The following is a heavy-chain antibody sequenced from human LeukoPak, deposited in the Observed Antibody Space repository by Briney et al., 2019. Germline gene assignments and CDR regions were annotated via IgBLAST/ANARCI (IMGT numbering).Heavy chain of an antibody. CDR2: IIPIFGTA. CDR3: ARSERNWTYRSGLCF. V-gene: IGHV1-69*13. Sequence: SVKVSCKASGGTFSSYAISWVRQAPGQGLEWMGGIIPIFGTANYAQKFQGRVTITADESTSTAYMELSSLRSEDTAVYYCARSERNWTYRSGLCFWGQGTLVTVSS. D-gene: IGHD1-7*01. J-gene: IGHJ4*02. CDR1: GGTFSSYA.